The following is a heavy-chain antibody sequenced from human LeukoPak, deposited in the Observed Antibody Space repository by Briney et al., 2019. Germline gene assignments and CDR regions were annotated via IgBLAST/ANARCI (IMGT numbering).Heavy chain of an antibody. CDR2: ISGNGGST. CDR3: ATTLEGYDILTGYYNVGFDY. V-gene: IGHV3-23*01. D-gene: IGHD3-9*01. CDR1: GFTFSSYA. Sequence: GGSLRLSCAASGFTFSSYAMSWVRQAPGKGLEWVSAISGNGGSTYYADSVKGRFTISRDNSKNTLYLQMNSLRAEDTAVYYCATTLEGYDILTGYYNVGFDYWGQGTLVTVSS. J-gene: IGHJ4*02.